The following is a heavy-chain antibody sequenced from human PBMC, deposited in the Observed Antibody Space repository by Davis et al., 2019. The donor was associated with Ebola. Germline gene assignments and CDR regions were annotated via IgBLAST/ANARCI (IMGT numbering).Heavy chain of an antibody. CDR3: ARALDY. Sequence: PGGSLRLSCAASGFTFSSYGMDWVRQAPGKGLEWVANINQDGSEKYYVDSVKGRFTISRDNAKSSLYLLLNSLRAEDTAVYYCARALDYWGQGTLVTVSS. CDR1: GFTFSSYG. V-gene: IGHV3-7*03. J-gene: IGHJ4*02. CDR2: INQDGSEK.